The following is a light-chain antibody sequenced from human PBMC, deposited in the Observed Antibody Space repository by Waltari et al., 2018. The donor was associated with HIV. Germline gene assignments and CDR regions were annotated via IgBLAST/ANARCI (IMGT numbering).Light chain of an antibody. Sequence: QSALTQPPSASGSPGQSVTIPCTATGSDVGRQSPFPGYQHHPGKAPKLIIYGVRKRPAGVPDRFSGSKSGNTASLTVSGLQAENEADYYCSSYAGSYTYVFGTGTRLTVL. CDR1: GSDVGRQSP. CDR2: GVR. V-gene: IGLV2-8*01. J-gene: IGLJ1*01. CDR3: SSYAGSYTYV.